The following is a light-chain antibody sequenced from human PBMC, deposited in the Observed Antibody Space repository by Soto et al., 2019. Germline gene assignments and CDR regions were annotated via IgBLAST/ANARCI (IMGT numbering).Light chain of an antibody. CDR1: QSISTW. Sequence: DIQVAQSPSTLSASVGDRVTITCRASQSISTWLAWYQQKPGTAPKLLIYDASSFASGVPSRFSGSGFGTEFTLSISSLLPDDFAAYYCQQYNSYSGTFGQGTKVEVK. V-gene: IGKV1-5*01. J-gene: IGKJ1*01. CDR3: QQYNSYSGT. CDR2: DAS.